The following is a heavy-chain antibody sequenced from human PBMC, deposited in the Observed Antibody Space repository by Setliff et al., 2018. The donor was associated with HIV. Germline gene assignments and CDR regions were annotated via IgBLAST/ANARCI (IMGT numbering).Heavy chain of an antibody. J-gene: IGHJ4*02. CDR3: VRASYSSSWYNIRPFDF. D-gene: IGHD6-13*01. CDR1: GFSVNNNY. CDR2: INQDGNKK. V-gene: IGHV3-7*01. Sequence: LSCAASGFSVNNNYMTWVRQAPGKGLEWIANINQDGNKKYHAGSVWGRFTISRDNAKNSLYLQMNSLRVEDTAVYYCVRASYSSSWYNIRPFDFWAQGTLVTVSS.